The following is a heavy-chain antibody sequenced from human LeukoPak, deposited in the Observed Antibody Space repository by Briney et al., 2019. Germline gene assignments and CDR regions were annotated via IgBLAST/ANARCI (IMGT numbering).Heavy chain of an antibody. D-gene: IGHD5-24*01. CDR3: ARDRHRDGYNTWFDP. J-gene: IGHJ5*02. CDR1: GYTFTSYG. CDR2: ISAYNGNT. V-gene: IGHV1-18*01. Sequence: EASVKVSCKASGYTFTSYGISWVRQAPGQGLEWMGWISAYNGNTNYAQKLQGRVTMTTDTSTSTAYMELRSLRSDDTAVYYCARDRHRDGYNTWFDPWGQGTLVTVSS.